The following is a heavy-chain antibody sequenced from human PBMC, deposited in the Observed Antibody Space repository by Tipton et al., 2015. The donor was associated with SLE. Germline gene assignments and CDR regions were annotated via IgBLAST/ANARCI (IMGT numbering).Heavy chain of an antibody. CDR3: ARDVSRPILWFGEGDGYGMDV. V-gene: IGHV3-30-3*01. CDR1: GFTFSSYA. J-gene: IGHJ6*02. CDR2: ISYDGSNK. D-gene: IGHD3-10*01. Sequence: SLRLSCAASGFTFSSYAMHWVRQAPGKGLEWVAVISYDGSNKYYADSVKGRFTMSRDNSKNTLYLQMNSLRAEDTAVYYCARDVSRPILWFGEGDGYGMDVWGQGTTVTVSS.